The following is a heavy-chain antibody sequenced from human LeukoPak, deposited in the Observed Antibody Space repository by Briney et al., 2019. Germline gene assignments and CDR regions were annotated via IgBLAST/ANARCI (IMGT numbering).Heavy chain of an antibody. V-gene: IGHV3-48*01. J-gene: IGHJ4*02. D-gene: IGHD2-2*01. Sequence: GGSLRLSCAASGFTFSSYSMNWVRQAPGKGLEWVSYISSSSSTIYYADSVKGRFTISRDNAKNSLYLQMNSLRAEDTAVYYCAREEVVPANDYWGQGTLATVSS. CDR1: GFTFSSYS. CDR2: ISSSSSTI. CDR3: AREEVVPANDY.